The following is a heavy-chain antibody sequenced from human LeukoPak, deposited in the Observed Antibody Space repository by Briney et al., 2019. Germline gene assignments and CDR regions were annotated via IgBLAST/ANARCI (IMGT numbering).Heavy chain of an antibody. CDR1: GYTFTTYA. V-gene: IGHV1-18*01. Sequence: GASVKVSCKASGYTFTTYAISWVRQAPGQGLEWMGWISTYNGNTNYAQKFQGRVTLTTDTSTSTAYMELRSLRSDDTAVYYCARACRGYSSSWYAYYMDVWGKGTTVTVSS. CDR2: ISTYNGNT. CDR3: ARACRGYSSSWYAYYMDV. D-gene: IGHD6-13*01. J-gene: IGHJ6*03.